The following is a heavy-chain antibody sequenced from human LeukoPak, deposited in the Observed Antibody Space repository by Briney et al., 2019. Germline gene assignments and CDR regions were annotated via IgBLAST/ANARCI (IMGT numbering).Heavy chain of an antibody. CDR3: AKRLGGIQLRSGPFDY. Sequence: PGGSLRLSCAGSGFIFNNYAMHWVRQPPGKGLEWVSGISWNSGSIDYADSVKGRFTISRDNSKNTLYLQMNSLRAEDTAVYYCAKRLGGIQLRSGPFDYWGQGTLVTVSS. J-gene: IGHJ4*02. D-gene: IGHD5-18*01. CDR1: GFIFNNYA. V-gene: IGHV3-9*01. CDR2: ISWNSGSI.